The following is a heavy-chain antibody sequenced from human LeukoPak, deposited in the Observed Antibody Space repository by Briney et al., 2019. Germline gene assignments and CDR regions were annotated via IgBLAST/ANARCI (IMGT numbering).Heavy chain of an antibody. Sequence: GESLKISCKGSGYSFPTYWIGWVRQMPGKGLEWMGMIYPGDSDTKYSPSFQGRVTISVDKSISTAYLQWSSLKASDTAIYYCARRDHVDIKGRDWHLDLWGRGTLVTLSS. CDR1: GYSFPTYW. J-gene: IGHJ2*01. CDR2: IYPGDSDT. V-gene: IGHV5-51*01. D-gene: IGHD2-15*01. CDR3: ARRDHVDIKGRDWHLDL.